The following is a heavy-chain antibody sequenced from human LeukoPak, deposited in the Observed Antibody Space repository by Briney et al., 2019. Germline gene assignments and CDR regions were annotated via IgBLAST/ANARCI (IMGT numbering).Heavy chain of an antibody. CDR3: ARRRGGFGEGEFDY. J-gene: IGHJ4*02. CDR2: IHTSGTT. V-gene: IGHV4-4*09. D-gene: IGHD3-10*01. Sequence: SETLSLSCTVSGASINSYFWNWVRQPPGKGLEWIGYIHTSGTTNSNPSLKIRVTMSVDTSRNQFSLSLRSVTAADTAVYYCARRRGGFGEGEFDYWGQGTLVTVSS. CDR1: GASINSYF.